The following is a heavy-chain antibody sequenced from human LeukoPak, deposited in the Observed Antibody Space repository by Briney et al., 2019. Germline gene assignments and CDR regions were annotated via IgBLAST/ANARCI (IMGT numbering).Heavy chain of an antibody. V-gene: IGHV3-48*04. CDR2: ITSSSDST. Sequence: GGSLRLSCAASGFSFSKFSTNWVRQAPGKGLEWISYITSSSDSTYYADSVKGRFTISRDNAKNSLYLQMDSLRAEDTAVYYCARVIGSYGDSAYWGQGTLVTVSS. J-gene: IGHJ4*02. D-gene: IGHD4-17*01. CDR3: ARVIGSYGDSAY. CDR1: GFSFSKFS.